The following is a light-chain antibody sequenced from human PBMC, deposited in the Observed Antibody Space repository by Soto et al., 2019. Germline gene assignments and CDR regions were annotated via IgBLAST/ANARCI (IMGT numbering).Light chain of an antibody. V-gene: IGKV1-5*01. CDR1: QSIGRF. J-gene: IGKJ1*01. CDR2: DAS. Sequence: DIQMTQSPSTLSASVGDRVTIPCRASQSIGRFLAWYQHQPGKAPKLLIYDASTFESGVPSRFSGTGSGTEFTFSITSLQPEDFGTYYCQQCYMGWTFGQGTKVDIK. CDR3: QQCYMGWT.